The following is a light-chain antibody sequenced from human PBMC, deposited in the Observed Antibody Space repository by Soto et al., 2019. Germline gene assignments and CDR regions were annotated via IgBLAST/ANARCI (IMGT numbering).Light chain of an antibody. CDR3: CSYAGTYIHV. CDR2: GVT. J-gene: IGLJ1*01. Sequence: QSALTQPRSVSGSPGQSVTISCTGTSSDIGAYNYVSWYQQHPGKAPRLMIYGVTRRPSGVPDHFSGSKSGNTASLTISGLQAEDEADYYCCSYAGTYIHVFGTGTKLTVL. V-gene: IGLV2-11*01. CDR1: SSDIGAYNY.